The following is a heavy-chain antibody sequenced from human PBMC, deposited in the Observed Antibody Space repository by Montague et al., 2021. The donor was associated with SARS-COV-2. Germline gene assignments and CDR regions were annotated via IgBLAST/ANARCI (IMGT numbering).Heavy chain of an antibody. Sequence: SETLSLTCAVHGTSFSGYYWNWIRQPPGKGLEWIGEIKHGGSTKYSPSLKSRLTISVDTSKNQFSLKLTSVAAADTAVYYCARLRDGVVPSPILGVGPYYSYYYMDVWGRGTTVTVSS. CDR3: ARLRDGVVPSPILGVGPYYSYYYMDV. CDR1: GTSFSGYY. V-gene: IGHV4-34*01. J-gene: IGHJ6*03. D-gene: IGHD3-10*01. CDR2: IKHGGST.